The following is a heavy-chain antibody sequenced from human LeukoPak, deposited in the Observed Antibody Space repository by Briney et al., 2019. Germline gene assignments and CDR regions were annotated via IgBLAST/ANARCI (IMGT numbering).Heavy chain of an antibody. V-gene: IGHV3-7*03. J-gene: IGHJ4*02. CDR3: AREGPVDTETPTQDY. CDR1: GFTFSSYW. Sequence: GGSLRLSCAASGFTFSSYWMSWVRQAPGKGLEWVANIKQDGSEKYYVDSVKGRFTISRDNAKNSLYLQMNSPRAEDTAVYYCAREGPVDTETPTQDYWGQGTLVTVSS. D-gene: IGHD5-18*01. CDR2: IKQDGSEK.